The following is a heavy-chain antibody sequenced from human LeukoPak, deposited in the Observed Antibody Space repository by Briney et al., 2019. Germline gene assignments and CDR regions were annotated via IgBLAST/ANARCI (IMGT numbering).Heavy chain of an antibody. CDR1: GFTFSSYT. CDR3: ARDPTPRYCSGGSCYTHYGMDV. Sequence: GGSLRLSCAAPGFTFSSYTMNWVRQAPGRGLEWVSSISSSSSYIYYADSVKGRLTISRDNAKNSLYLQMNSLRAEDTAVYYCARDPTPRYCSGGSCYTHYGMDVWGQGTTVTVSS. V-gene: IGHV3-21*01. D-gene: IGHD2-15*01. J-gene: IGHJ6*02. CDR2: ISSSSSYI.